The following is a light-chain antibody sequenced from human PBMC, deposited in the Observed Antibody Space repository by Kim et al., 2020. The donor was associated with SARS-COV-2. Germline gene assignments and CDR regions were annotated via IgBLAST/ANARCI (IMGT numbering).Light chain of an antibody. CDR1: QSVLYSSNNKNY. CDR2: WAS. Sequence: RATINCKSSQSVLYSSNNKNYLVWYQQKPGQPPKLRIYWASTRESGVPDRFSGSGSDTDFTLTISSLQAEDVAVYYCQQHYDTPYTFGQGTKLEI. CDR3: QQHYDTPYT. J-gene: IGKJ2*01. V-gene: IGKV4-1*01.